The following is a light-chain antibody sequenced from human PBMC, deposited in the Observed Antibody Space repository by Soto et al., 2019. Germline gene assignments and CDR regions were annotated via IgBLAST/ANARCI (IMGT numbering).Light chain of an antibody. CDR2: DAS. CDR1: QSISSR. J-gene: IGKJ4*01. V-gene: IGKV1-5*01. Sequence: EIQMTQSPSTLSASVGDRVTITCRASQSISSRLAWYQQKPGKAPKLLIYDASNLESGVPSRFSGSGSGTEFTLTISSLQPDDFATYYCQQYNSYSLTFGGGTKVEIK. CDR3: QQYNSYSLT.